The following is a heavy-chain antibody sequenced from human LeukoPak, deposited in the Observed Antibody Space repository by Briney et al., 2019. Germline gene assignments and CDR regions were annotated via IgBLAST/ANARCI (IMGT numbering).Heavy chain of an antibody. CDR3: ARDKGGITIFGVVIRDDAFDI. V-gene: IGHV1-8*01. CDR2: MNPNSGNT. Sequence: ASVKVSCKASGYTLTSYDINWVRQAPGQGLERMGWMNPNSGNTGYAQKLQGRVTMTTDTSTSTAYMELRSLRSDDTAVYYCARDKGGITIFGVVIRDDAFDIWGQGTMVTVSS. J-gene: IGHJ3*02. D-gene: IGHD3-3*01. CDR1: GYTLTSYD.